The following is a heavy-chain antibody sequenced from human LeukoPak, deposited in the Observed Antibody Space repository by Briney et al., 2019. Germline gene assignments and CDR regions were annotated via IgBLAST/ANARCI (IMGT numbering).Heavy chain of an antibody. CDR2: IKQDGSET. CDR3: ARQRGSGCLDY. J-gene: IGHJ4*02. Sequence: PGGSLILACAASRYTLSNYWMSWVRQAPGMGLEWVANIKQDGSETYYVDSVKGRFTISRDNAKNSLSLQMNSLRAEDTAVYYCARQRGSGCLDYWGQGTLVTVSS. V-gene: IGHV3-7*01. D-gene: IGHD6-19*01. CDR1: RYTLSNYW.